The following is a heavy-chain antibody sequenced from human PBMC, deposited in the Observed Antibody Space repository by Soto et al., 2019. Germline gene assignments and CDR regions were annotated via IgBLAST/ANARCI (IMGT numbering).Heavy chain of an antibody. Sequence: GSLRLSCAASGFTFSKYGMHGVRQAPGKGLEWVAVIWYDGSNKYYADSVKGRFTISRDNYKNTLHLQMNSLRADDTAVYYCAREAGQPHGFDIWGQGTMVTVSS. J-gene: IGHJ3*02. D-gene: IGHD6-13*01. CDR3: AREAGQPHGFDI. CDR2: IWYDGSNK. CDR1: GFTFSKYG. V-gene: IGHV3-33*01.